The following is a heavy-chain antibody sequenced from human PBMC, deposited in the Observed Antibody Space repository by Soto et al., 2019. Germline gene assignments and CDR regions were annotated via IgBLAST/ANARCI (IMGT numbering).Heavy chain of an antibody. CDR1: GFTFRSYV. Sequence: QVQMVESGGGVVQPGTSLRLSCVGSGFTFRSYVIHWVRQAPGKGLEWVALTSYDGSNNFYGDSVKGRFTISRDNSRNKVELQMDSLIIDDTALYFCARWGTTGVLEVWGQGTLVSVSS. J-gene: IGHJ4*02. CDR3: ARWGTTGVLEV. V-gene: IGHV3-33*05. CDR2: TSYDGSNN. D-gene: IGHD3-16*01.